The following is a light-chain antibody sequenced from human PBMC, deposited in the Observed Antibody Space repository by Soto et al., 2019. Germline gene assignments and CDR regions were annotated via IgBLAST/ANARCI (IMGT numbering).Light chain of an antibody. J-gene: IGLJ2*01. V-gene: IGLV2-8*01. CDR2: EVN. Sequence: QSVLTQPPSASGSPGQSVTISCTGTSNNIGGYNYVSWYQQYPGKAPKLLISEVNERPAGVADRFSGSKSDNTASPTVSGLQTDDADDYYCTSYAGSNTLIFGGGTKLTVL. CDR1: SNNIGGYNY. CDR3: TSYAGSNTLI.